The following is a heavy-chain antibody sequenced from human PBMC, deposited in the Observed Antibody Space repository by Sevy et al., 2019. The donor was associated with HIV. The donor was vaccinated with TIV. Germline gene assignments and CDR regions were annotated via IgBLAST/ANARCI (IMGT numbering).Heavy chain of an antibody. Sequence: GGSLRLSCAASGFNFSIYGMHWVRQAPGKGLEWVALIWYDGSNKYYADSVKGRFTISRDNSKNTLSLQMNSLRGEDTAVYYCARDLPPSATTVAHFDHWGQGTLVTVSS. V-gene: IGHV3-33*01. CDR2: IWYDGSNK. D-gene: IGHD4-17*01. CDR3: ARDLPPSATTVAHFDH. CDR1: GFNFSIYG. J-gene: IGHJ4*02.